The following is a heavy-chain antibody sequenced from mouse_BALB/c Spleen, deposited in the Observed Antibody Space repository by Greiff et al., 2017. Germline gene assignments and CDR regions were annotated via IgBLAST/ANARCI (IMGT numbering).Heavy chain of an antibody. CDR2: ISYSGST. Sequence: EVKLLESGPGLVKPSQSLSLTCTVTGYSITSDYAWNWIRQFPGNKLEWMGYISYSGSTSYNPSLKSRISITRDTSKNQFFLQLNSVTTEDTATYYCARYGSYAMDYWGQGTSVTVSS. CDR1: GYSITSDYA. J-gene: IGHJ4*01. CDR3: ARYGSYAMDY. V-gene: IGHV3-2*02. D-gene: IGHD2-2*01.